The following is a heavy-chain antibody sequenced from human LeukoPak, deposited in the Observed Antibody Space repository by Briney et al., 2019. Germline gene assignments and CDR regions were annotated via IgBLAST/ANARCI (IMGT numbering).Heavy chain of an antibody. J-gene: IGHJ4*02. D-gene: IGHD1-1*01. V-gene: IGHV3-15*01. Sequence: ETLSLTCAVYGGSFSGYYWSWVRQAPGKGLEWVGRIKSKTDGGTTDYAAPVKGRFTISRDDSKNTLYLQMNSLKTEDTAVYYCTTEVAGTRGGYWGQGTLVTVSS. CDR3: TTEVAGTRGGY. CDR1: GGSFSGYY. CDR2: IKSKTDGGTT.